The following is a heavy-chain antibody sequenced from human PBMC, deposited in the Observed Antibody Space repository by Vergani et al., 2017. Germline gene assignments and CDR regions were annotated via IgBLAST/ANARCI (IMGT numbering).Heavy chain of an antibody. Sequence: EVQLLESGGGLVQPGGSLRLSCAASGFTFSSYAMSWVRQAPGKGLDWVSAISGSGGSTYYADSVKGRFTISRDNSKNTLYLQMNSLRAEDTAVYYCAKAPAAVRYYYYGMDVWGQGTTVTVSS. CDR3: AKAPAAVRYYYYGMDV. V-gene: IGHV3-23*01. CDR2: ISGSGGST. D-gene: IGHD2-2*01. CDR1: GFTFSSYA. J-gene: IGHJ6*02.